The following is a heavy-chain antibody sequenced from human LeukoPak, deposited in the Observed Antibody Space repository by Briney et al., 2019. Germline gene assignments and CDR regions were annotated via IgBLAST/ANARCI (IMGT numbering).Heavy chain of an antibody. J-gene: IGHJ4*02. Sequence: PSETLSLTCTVSGGSISSYYWSWIRQPPGKGLEWIGYIYYSGYTNYNPSLKSRVTISVDTSKNQFSLKLSSVTAADTAVYYCARKDRGYSYGYFDYWGQGTLVTVSS. V-gene: IGHV4-59*01. D-gene: IGHD5-18*01. CDR2: IYYSGYT. CDR1: GGSISSYY. CDR3: ARKDRGYSYGYFDY.